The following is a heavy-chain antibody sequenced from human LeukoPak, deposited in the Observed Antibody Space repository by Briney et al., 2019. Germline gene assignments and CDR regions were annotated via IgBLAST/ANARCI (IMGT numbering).Heavy chain of an antibody. CDR3: ARDPSSGYYYDGAFDI. D-gene: IGHD3-22*01. Sequence: KPSETLSLTCTVSGGSISSYYWSWIRQPPGKGLEWIGYIYYSGSTNYNPSLKSRVTISVDTSKNQFSLKLSSVTAADTAVYYCARDPSSGYYYDGAFDIWGQGTMVTVSS. J-gene: IGHJ3*02. CDR1: GGSISSYY. V-gene: IGHV4-59*01. CDR2: IYYSGST.